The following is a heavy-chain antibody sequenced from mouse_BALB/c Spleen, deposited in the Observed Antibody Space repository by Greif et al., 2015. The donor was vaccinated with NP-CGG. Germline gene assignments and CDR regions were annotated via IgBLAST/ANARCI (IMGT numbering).Heavy chain of an antibody. CDR3: ARDGNFDY. Sequence: EVKVVESGGGLVQPGGSLRLSCATSGFTFTDYYMSWVRQPPGKALEWLGFIRNKANGYTTEYSASVKGRFTISRDNSQSILNLQMNTLRAEDSATYYCARDGNFDYWGQGTTLTVSS. V-gene: IGHV7-3*02. CDR2: IRNKANGYTT. CDR1: GFTFTDYY. J-gene: IGHJ2*01.